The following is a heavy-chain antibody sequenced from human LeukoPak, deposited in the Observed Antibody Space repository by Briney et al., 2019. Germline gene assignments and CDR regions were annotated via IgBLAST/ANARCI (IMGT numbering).Heavy chain of an antibody. D-gene: IGHD5-24*01. J-gene: IGHJ4*02. Sequence: GSLRLSCAASGXTFSNAWMSWIRQPPGKGREWIGYIYYSGSTNYNPSLKSRVTISVDTSKNQFSLKLSSVTAADTAVYYCATLDGDGYNPPIDYWGQGTLVTVSS. CDR1: GXTFSNAW. CDR2: IYYSGST. V-gene: IGHV4-59*01. CDR3: ATLDGDGYNPPIDY.